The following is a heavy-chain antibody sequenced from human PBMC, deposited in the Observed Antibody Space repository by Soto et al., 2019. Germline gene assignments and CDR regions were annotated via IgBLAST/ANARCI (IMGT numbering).Heavy chain of an antibody. J-gene: IGHJ4*02. Sequence: PSQTLSLTCVISGNNVSTNSAGWNWIRQSPSRGLEWLGRTYYRSKRNNDYAASVKGRITVNPDTSKNQFSLQLNSVTPEDTGVYYCARNSWNAPPAFDFWGQGIQVTVSS. CDR2: TYYRSKRNN. CDR1: GNNVSTNSAG. CDR3: ARNSWNAPPAFDF. D-gene: IGHD1-1*01. V-gene: IGHV6-1*01.